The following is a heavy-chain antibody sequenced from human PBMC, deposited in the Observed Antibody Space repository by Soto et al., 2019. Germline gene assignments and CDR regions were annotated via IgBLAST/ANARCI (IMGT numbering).Heavy chain of an antibody. CDR1: GFSFRTYA. V-gene: IGHV3-30-3*01. Sequence: QVQLVESGGGVVQPGRSLRLSCVAPGFSFRTYAMQWVRQAPGKGLEWVAVVSYDGGTRFYADSVRGRFTISRDNSKSTLYLDIHSLTSEDTAVFYLAREEYKYDLGALDFLGRGALVAVS. CDR2: VSYDGGTR. J-gene: IGHJ4*02. CDR3: AREEYKYDLGALDF. D-gene: IGHD3-16*01.